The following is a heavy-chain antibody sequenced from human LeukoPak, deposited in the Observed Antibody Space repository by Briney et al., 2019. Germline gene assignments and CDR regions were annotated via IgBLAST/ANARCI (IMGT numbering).Heavy chain of an antibody. Sequence: SETLSLTCTVSGSSISGYYWSWIRQSPGKGLEWIAYIYSSGITTYNPSLKSRVSISVDTSKSQFSLKVSSVTAADTAVYYCARRSGSGSNNYFDPWGQGILVTVSS. CDR3: ARRSGSGSNNYFDP. D-gene: IGHD3-10*01. J-gene: IGHJ5*02. CDR1: GSSISGYY. V-gene: IGHV4-4*09. CDR2: IYSSGIT.